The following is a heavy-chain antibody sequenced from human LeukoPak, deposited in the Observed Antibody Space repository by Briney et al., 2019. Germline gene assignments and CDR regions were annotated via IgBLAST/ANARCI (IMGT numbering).Heavy chain of an antibody. J-gene: IGHJ1*01. CDR1: GFTFSDYY. CDR3: AKDLVPESPLGDFQH. D-gene: IGHD3-16*01. V-gene: IGHV3-11*01. CDR2: ISSSGSTI. Sequence: PGGSLRLSCAASGFTFSDYYMSWIRQAPGKGLEWVSYISSSGSTIYYADSVKGRFTISRDNSKNTLYLQMNSLRAEDTAVYYCAKDLVPESPLGDFQHWGQGTLVTVSS.